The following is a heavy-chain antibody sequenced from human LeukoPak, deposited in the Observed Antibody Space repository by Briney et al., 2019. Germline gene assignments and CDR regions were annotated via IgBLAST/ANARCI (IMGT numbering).Heavy chain of an antibody. D-gene: IGHD6-19*01. J-gene: IGHJ4*02. Sequence: SVKVSCKTSGYTFTGFFMHWVRQAPGQGLEWMGRINPNNGDTNFAQRFQGRVTLTRDTSIRTAYMELSRLTSDDTALYYCARDTPGYSSEFDFWGQGALVTVSS. CDR3: ARDTPGYSSEFDF. CDR2: INPNNGDT. V-gene: IGHV1-2*06. CDR1: GYTFTGFF.